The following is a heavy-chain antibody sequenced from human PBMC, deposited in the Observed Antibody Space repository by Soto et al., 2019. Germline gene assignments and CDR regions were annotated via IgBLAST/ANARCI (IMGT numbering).Heavy chain of an antibody. V-gene: IGHV1-18*01. CDR2: INGYNGNT. D-gene: IGHD6-19*01. Sequence: QVQLEQSGAEVKKPGDSMKVSCKASGYTFTTYGISWVRQAPGQGLEWMGWINGYNGNTDYPQKHQGRVTMTTDTSTSTAYKELRSLRSDDTAVYYCAREGSAPYSYYGMDVWGQGTTVTVSS. CDR1: GYTFTTYG. J-gene: IGHJ6*02. CDR3: AREGSAPYSYYGMDV.